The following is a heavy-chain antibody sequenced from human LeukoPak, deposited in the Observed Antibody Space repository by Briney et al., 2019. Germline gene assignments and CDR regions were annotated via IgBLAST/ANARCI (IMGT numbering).Heavy chain of an antibody. J-gene: IGHJ4*02. D-gene: IGHD3-10*01. V-gene: IGHV1-2*02. CDR1: GYTFTGYF. CDR3: ARAQYYYPHHYYVY. CDR2: INPNSGDT. Sequence: ASVKVSCKASGYTFTGYFMNWVRQAPGQGLEWMGWINPNSGDTTYAQKFQGRVTMTRDTPISAAYMELGRLRSDDTAVYCCARAQYYYPHHYYVYWGQGTLVTVSS.